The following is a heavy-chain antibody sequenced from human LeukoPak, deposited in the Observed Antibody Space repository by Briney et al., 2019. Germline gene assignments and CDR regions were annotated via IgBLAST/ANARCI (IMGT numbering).Heavy chain of an antibody. Sequence: GGSLRLSCAASGFTFISYWMTWVRQAPGKGLEWVASIRQDGSEKYYVDSVKGRFTISRDNAKNSLFLQMSSLRAEDTAVYYCATRLTSGWNGFDDWGQGTLVTVSS. J-gene: IGHJ4*02. CDR2: IRQDGSEK. CDR1: GFTFISYW. V-gene: IGHV3-7*03. CDR3: ATRLTSGWNGFDD. D-gene: IGHD6-19*01.